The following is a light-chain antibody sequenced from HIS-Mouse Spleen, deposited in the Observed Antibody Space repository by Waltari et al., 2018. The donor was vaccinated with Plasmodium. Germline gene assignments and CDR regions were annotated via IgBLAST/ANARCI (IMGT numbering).Light chain of an antibody. CDR3: QQYNNRSFT. V-gene: IGKV3-15*01. CDR1: QSVSSN. Sequence: EIVMTQSPATLSVSPGERATLSCRASQSVSSNLAWYQQKPGQAPRLLIYGASTRATGMPAGFSGSGAGTEFTLNISSLQSEDFAVYYCQQYNNRSFTFGPGTKVDIK. CDR2: GAS. J-gene: IGKJ3*01.